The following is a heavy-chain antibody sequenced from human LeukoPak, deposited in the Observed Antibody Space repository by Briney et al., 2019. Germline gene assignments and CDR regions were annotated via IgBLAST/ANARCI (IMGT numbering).Heavy chain of an antibody. CDR3: AGAPPYAYTAMVY. Sequence: GGSLRLSCATSGFTFNRFGMHWVRQAPGKGLEWVAVISCDGSNKYYADSVKGRFTISRDNSKNTLYLQMNSLRAEDTAVYYCAGAPPYAYTAMVYWGQGTLVTVSS. V-gene: IGHV3-30*19. CDR1: GFTFNRFG. J-gene: IGHJ4*02. D-gene: IGHD5-18*01. CDR2: ISCDGSNK.